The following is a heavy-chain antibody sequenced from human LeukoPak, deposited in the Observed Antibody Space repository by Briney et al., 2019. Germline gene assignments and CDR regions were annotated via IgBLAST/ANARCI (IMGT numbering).Heavy chain of an antibody. V-gene: IGHV1-69*13. Sequence: SVKVSCKASGGTFSSYAISWVRQAPGQGLEWMGGIIPIFGTANYAQKFQGRVTITADESTSTAYMELSSLRSEDTAVHYCASLVAVVSGWYYFDYWGQGTLVTVSS. J-gene: IGHJ4*02. CDR2: IIPIFGTA. CDR3: ASLVAVVSGWYYFDY. CDR1: GGTFSSYA. D-gene: IGHD6-19*01.